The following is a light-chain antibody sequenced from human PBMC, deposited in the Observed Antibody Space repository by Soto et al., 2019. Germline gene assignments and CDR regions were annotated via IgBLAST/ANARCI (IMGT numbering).Light chain of an antibody. CDR1: QILLHNNGYNY. Sequence: LPVTPAEPSSISFRCSQILLHNNGYNYLDWYLRKPGQSPQLLIYLGSNRSSGVPDRFSGSGSGADFTLKINRVEAEDVGVYYCMQALQTLTFGQGTRLEIK. CDR3: MQALQTLT. J-gene: IGKJ5*01. CDR2: LGS. V-gene: IGKV2-28*01.